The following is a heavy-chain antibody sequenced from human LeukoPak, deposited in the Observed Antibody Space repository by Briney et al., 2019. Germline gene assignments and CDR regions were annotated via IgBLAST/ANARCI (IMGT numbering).Heavy chain of an antibody. CDR1: GFTFSDYW. D-gene: IGHD1-1*01. Sequence: GGSLRLSCAASGFTFSDYWMTWVRQAPGKGLEWVANIKPDGSEMWYVDSVRGRFTISRDNARNSLYLQMNGLRADDTAVYYGAGGGGTGNYCPYWGQGTLVTVSS. CDR2: IKPDGSEM. CDR3: AGGGGTGNYCPY. V-gene: IGHV3-7*01. J-gene: IGHJ4*02.